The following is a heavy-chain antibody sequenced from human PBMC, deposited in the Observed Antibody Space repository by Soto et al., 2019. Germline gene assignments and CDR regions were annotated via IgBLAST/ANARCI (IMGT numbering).Heavy chain of an antibody. CDR1: GFTFSNYG. Sequence: GGSLRLSCAASGFTFSNYGMHWVRQAPGKGLEWVAVIWYDGSNKYYGDSVKGRFTISRDNSKNTLYLQMNSLRGEDMAVYYCARDRDPMTTVTEIGCWGQGXLVTVSS. CDR2: IWYDGSNK. V-gene: IGHV3-33*01. J-gene: IGHJ4*02. CDR3: ARDRDPMTTVTEIGC. D-gene: IGHD4-17*01.